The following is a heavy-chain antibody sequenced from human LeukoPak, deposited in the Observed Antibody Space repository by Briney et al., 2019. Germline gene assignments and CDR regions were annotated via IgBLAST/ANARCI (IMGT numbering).Heavy chain of an antibody. CDR3: ARGRASTVVILAAYYFDY. J-gene: IGHJ4*02. V-gene: IGHV3-7*01. CDR2: INQDGSEK. Sequence: GGSLRLSCAASGFTFSNYWMSWIPQAPGKGLEWVANINQDGSEKYYVDSVKGRFTISRDNAKNSLYLQVNSLRAEDTAVYYCARGRASTVVILAAYYFDYWGQGTLVTVSS. CDR1: GFTFSNYW. D-gene: IGHD2-15*01.